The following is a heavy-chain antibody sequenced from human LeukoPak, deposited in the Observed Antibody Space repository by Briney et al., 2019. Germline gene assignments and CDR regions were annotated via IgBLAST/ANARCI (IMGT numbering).Heavy chain of an antibody. CDR3: ARGRPHGNDY. CDR1: GFTFSSYW. J-gene: IGHJ4*02. CDR2: TASDGSST. D-gene: IGHD4-23*01. V-gene: IGHV3-74*01. Sequence: GGSLRLSCAASGFTFSSYWMNWVRQAPGKGLVWVSRTASDGSSTTYADSVKGRFSISRDNAKNTLYLQMNSLRVEDTAVYYCARGRPHGNDYWGQGTLVTVSS.